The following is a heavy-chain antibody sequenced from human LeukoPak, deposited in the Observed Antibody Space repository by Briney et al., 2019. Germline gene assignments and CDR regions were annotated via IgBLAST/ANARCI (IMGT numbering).Heavy chain of an antibody. Sequence: PPETLSLTCTVSGGSISSYYWSWIRQPPGKGLEWIGYIYYSGSTNYNPSLKSRVTISIDASKNQFSLKLSSATAADTAVYYCAREPPGYWGQGILVTVSS. CDR3: AREPPGY. V-gene: IGHV4-59*12. CDR1: GGSISSYY. J-gene: IGHJ4*02. CDR2: IYYSGST.